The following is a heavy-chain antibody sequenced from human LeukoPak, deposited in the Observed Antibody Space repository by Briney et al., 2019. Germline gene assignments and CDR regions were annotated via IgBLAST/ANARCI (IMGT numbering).Heavy chain of an antibody. V-gene: IGHV4-34*01. D-gene: IGHD2-21*02. Sequence: PETLSLTCAVYGGSFSGYYWSWIRQPPGKGLEWIGEINHSGSTNYNPSLKSRVTISVDTSKNQFSLKLSSVTAADTAVYYCARGGVVGVVVTEYYFDYWGQGTLVTVSS. CDR2: INHSGST. CDR1: GGSFSGYY. CDR3: ARGGVVGVVVTEYYFDY. J-gene: IGHJ4*02.